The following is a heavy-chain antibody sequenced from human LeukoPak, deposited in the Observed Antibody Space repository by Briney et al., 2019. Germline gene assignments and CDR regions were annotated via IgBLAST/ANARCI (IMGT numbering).Heavy chain of an antibody. CDR3: AKDTKRWKTYYYASGSYYFDY. Sequence: GGSLLLSCAASGFTFSTYWMNWFRQTPGKGLEWVAKIKADGGEKDHVASAKGRFTISRDNAKNSLYLQMNSLRAEDTAMYYCAKDTKRWKTYYYASGSYYFDYWGQGTLVTVSS. CDR2: IKADGGEK. D-gene: IGHD3-10*01. V-gene: IGHV3-7*01. CDR1: GFTFSTYW. J-gene: IGHJ4*02.